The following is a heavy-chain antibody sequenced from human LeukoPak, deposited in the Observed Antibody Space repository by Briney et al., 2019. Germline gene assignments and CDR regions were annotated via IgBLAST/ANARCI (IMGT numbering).Heavy chain of an antibody. J-gene: IGHJ4*02. CDR3: AFRSGIAVAGPFDY. Sequence: SVKVSCKASGGTFSSYAISWVRQAPGQGLEWMGGITPIFGTANYAQKFQGRVTITADESTSTAYMELSSLRSEDTAVYYCAFRSGIAVAGPFDYWGQGTLVTVSS. D-gene: IGHD6-19*01. V-gene: IGHV1-69*13. CDR2: ITPIFGTA. CDR1: GGTFSSYA.